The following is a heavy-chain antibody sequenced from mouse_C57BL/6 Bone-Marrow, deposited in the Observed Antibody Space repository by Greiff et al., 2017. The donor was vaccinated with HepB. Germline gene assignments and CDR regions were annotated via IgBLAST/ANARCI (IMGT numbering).Heavy chain of an antibody. CDR2: IYPGSGST. CDR3: ARWGKFDYDMDY. V-gene: IGHV1-55*01. J-gene: IGHJ4*01. Sequence: QVQLQQPGAELVKPGASVKMSCKASGYTFTSYWITWAKQRPGQGLEWIGDIYPGSGSTNYNEKFKSKATLTVDTSSSTAYMQLSSLTSEDSAVYYCARWGKFDYDMDYWGQGTSVTVSS. CDR1: GYTFTSYW.